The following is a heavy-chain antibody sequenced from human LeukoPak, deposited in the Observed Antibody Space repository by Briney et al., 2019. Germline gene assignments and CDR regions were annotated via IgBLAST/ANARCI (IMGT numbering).Heavy chain of an antibody. CDR2: ISSSSSTI. J-gene: IGHJ4*02. D-gene: IGHD1-20*01. Sequence: PGGSLRLSCAASGFTFSSYSMNWVRQAPGKGLEWVSYISSSSSTIYYADSVKGRFTISRDNAKNSLYLQMNSLRAEDTAVYYCARGPSGGNNLWVDYWGQGTLVTVSS. V-gene: IGHV3-48*04. CDR3: ARGPSGGNNLWVDY. CDR1: GFTFSSYS.